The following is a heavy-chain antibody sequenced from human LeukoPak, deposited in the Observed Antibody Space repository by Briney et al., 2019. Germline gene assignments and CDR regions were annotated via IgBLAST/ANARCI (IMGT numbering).Heavy chain of an antibody. CDR3: ARIDSRGDLSFDF. V-gene: IGHV3-48*01. J-gene: IGHJ4*02. D-gene: IGHD3-22*01. Sequence: GGSLRLSCAASGFTFNFYNMNWVRPAPGKGLDWLSYISGSSSTVHYADSVKGRFTVSRDNAKNSLYLQMDSLRAEDTAVYYCARIDSRGDLSFDFWGQGTLVTVAS. CDR2: ISGSSSTV. CDR1: GFTFNFYN.